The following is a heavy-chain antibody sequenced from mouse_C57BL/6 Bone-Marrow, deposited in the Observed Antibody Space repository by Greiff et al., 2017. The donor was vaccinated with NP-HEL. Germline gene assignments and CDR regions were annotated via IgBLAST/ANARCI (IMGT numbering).Heavy chain of an antibody. J-gene: IGHJ3*01. CDR1: GYTFTGYW. D-gene: IGHD2-4*01. Sequence: QVQLQQSGAELMKPGASVKLSCKATGYTFTGYWIDWVKQRPGHGLEWIGEILPGSGGTNYNEKFKGKATFTADTSSNTAYMQLSSLTTEDSAIYYGARRNYCDYAWFAYWGKGTPVTVSA. CDR2: ILPGSGGT. CDR3: ARRNYCDYAWFAY. V-gene: IGHV1-9*01.